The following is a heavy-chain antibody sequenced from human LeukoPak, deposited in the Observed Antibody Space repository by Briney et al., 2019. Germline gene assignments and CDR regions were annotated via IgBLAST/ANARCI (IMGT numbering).Heavy chain of an antibody. CDR2: IYYSGTT. V-gene: IGHV4-31*03. J-gene: IGHJ5*02. D-gene: IGHD3-22*01. Sequence: PSETLSLTCTVSGDSISSGGFHWSWIRQHPGKGLEWIGYIYYSGTTYYNPSLKSRVSLSVDTSQNQFSLKLSSVTAADTAVYYCARGGYYYDSSGYSNWFDPWGQGTLVTVSS. CDR3: ARGGYYYDSSGYSNWFDP. CDR1: GDSISSGGFH.